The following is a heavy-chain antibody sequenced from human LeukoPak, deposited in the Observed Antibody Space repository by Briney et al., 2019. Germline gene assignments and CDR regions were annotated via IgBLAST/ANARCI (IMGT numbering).Heavy chain of an antibody. V-gene: IGHV1-2*04. CDR1: GGTFSSYA. CDR3: ARALEYCSGGSCYPGYYFDY. CDR2: INPNSGGT. J-gene: IGHJ4*02. D-gene: IGHD2-15*01. Sequence: ASVKVSCKASGGTFSSYAISWVRQAPGQGLEWMGWINPNSGGTNYAQKFQGWVTMTRDTSISTAYMELSRLRSDDTAVYYCARALEYCSGGSCYPGYYFDYWGQGTLVTVSS.